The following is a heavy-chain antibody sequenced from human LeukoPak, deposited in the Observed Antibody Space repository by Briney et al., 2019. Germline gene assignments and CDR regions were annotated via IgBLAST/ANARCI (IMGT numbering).Heavy chain of an antibody. J-gene: IGHJ6*03. Sequence: ASVKVSCKVSGYTLTELSMHWVRQAPGKGLEWMGGFDPEDGETIYAQKFQGRVTMTEDTSTDTAYMELSSLRSEDTAVYYCARDFRGVTLYYYYYMDVWGKGTTVTVSS. CDR1: GYTLTELS. CDR3: ARDFRGVTLYYYYYMDV. CDR2: FDPEDGET. V-gene: IGHV1-24*01. D-gene: IGHD3-10*01.